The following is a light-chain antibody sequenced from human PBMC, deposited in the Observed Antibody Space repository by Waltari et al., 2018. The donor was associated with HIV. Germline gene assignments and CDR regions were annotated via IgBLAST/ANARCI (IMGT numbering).Light chain of an antibody. J-gene: IGLJ2*01. CDR1: SSNIGAGYD. V-gene: IGLV1-40*01. CDR3: QSYDSSLSGVV. CDR2: GTT. Sequence: QSVLTQPPSVSGAPGQRVTISCTGGSSNIGAGYDVHWYQQLPGTAPKLLIYGTTNRPSGVPDRFSGSKSGTSASLAITGLQAEDESDYYCQSYDSSLSGVVFGGGTKLTVL.